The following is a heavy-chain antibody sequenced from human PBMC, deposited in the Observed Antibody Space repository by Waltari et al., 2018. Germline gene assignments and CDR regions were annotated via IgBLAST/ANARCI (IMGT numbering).Heavy chain of an antibody. J-gene: IGHJ4*02. Sequence: QVQLQESGPGLVKPSGTLSFTCAVSGGPISSSNWWSWVRQPPGKGMEGIGEIYHSGTTNYNPALKSRVTISVDKSKNQFSLKLSSVTAADTAVYYCARGGIVGANELDYWGQGTLVTVSS. CDR3: ARGGIVGANELDY. CDR1: GGPISSSNW. D-gene: IGHD1-26*01. V-gene: IGHV4-4*02. CDR2: IYHSGTT.